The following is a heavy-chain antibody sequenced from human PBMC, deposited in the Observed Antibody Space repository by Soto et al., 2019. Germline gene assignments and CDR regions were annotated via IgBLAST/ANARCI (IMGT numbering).Heavy chain of an antibody. CDR2: MNPNSGNT. D-gene: IGHD3-3*01. Sequence: ASVKVSCKASGYTFTSYDINWVRQATGQGLEWMGWMNPNSGNTGYAQKFQGRVTMTRNTSISTAYMELSSLRAEDTAVYYCARDVAYDDFEGRMENWGQGTLVTVSS. J-gene: IGHJ4*02. CDR3: ARDVAYDDFEGRMEN. V-gene: IGHV1-8*01. CDR1: GYTFTSYD.